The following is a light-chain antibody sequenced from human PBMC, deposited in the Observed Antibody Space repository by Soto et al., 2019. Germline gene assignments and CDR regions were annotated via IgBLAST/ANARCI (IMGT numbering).Light chain of an antibody. V-gene: IGKV1-5*03. J-gene: IGKJ2*01. CDR3: QQFDAYSST. Sequence: DIQMTQTPSTLSASVGDRVTITCRASQSIVNGLAWFQQKPGKAPKLLIYKPSILENGVPSRFTGSGSETEFTLSINSLQPDDFATYYCQQFDAYSSTFGQGTQLEMK. CDR2: KPS. CDR1: QSIVNG.